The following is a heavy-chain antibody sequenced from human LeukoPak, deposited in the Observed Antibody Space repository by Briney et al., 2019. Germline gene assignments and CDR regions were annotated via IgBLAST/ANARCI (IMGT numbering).Heavy chain of an antibody. CDR3: ARDREEGRYYYYGMDV. J-gene: IGHJ6*04. CDR1: VYTFPNYY. D-gene: IGHD3-10*01. CDR2: INPSGGST. Sequence: VSSVTVSCKASVYTFPNYYMHWVRQAPGQGLEGMGIINPSGGSTSYPQKLQGRVTMTSDTSTSTVYMELSSLRPEHTPVYYSARDREEGRYYYYGMDVWGEGTTVTVSS. V-gene: IGHV1-46*01.